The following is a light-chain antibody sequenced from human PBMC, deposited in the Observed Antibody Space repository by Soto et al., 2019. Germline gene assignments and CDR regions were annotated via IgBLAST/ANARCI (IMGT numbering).Light chain of an antibody. V-gene: IGKV4-1*01. CDR1: QSVFYRSNNSNY. CDR3: QQYYSAPPT. Sequence: DILMTQSPDSLTVSLGERASINCRSSQSVFYRSNNSNYLAWYQQKPGQPPKLLIYWASTRESGIPDRFSGSGSGTDFTLTISSLQAEDVAVYYCQQYYSAPPTFGGGTKVEIK. CDR2: WAS. J-gene: IGKJ4*01.